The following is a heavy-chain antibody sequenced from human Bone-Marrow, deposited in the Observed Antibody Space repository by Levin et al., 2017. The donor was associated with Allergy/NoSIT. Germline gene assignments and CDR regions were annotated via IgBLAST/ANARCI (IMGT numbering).Heavy chain of an antibody. CDR1: GLIFSDAW. Sequence: PGGSLRLSCGVSGLIFSDAWVSWVRQAPGKGLEWVGLIKGGAETGTTDYAAPVKGRFTISRDDSKDTVYLQMNSLKSEETAVYYCTWIAGRPAERGNNYYFMDVWGEGTTVTVSS. CDR3: TWIAGRPAERGNNYYFMDV. CDR2: IKGGAETGTT. D-gene: IGHD2-21*01. J-gene: IGHJ6*03. V-gene: IGHV3-15*01.